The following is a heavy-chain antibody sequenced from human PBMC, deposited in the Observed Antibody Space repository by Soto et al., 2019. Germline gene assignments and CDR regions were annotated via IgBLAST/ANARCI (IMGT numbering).Heavy chain of an antibody. J-gene: IGHJ6*02. CDR1: GFTFSSYA. CDR3: AKVYVLWFGELSNNGMDV. Sequence: PGGSLRLSCAASGFTFSSYAMSWVRQAPGKGLEWVSAISGSGGSTYYADSVKGRFTISRDNSKNTLYLQMNSLRAEDTAVYYCAKVYVLWFGELSNNGMDVWGQGTTVTVSS. D-gene: IGHD3-10*01. CDR2: ISGSGGST. V-gene: IGHV3-23*01.